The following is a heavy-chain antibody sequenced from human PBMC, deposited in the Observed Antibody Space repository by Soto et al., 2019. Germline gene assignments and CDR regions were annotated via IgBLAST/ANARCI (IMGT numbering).Heavy chain of an antibody. CDR2: FDPEDGET. CDR3: GRGSGINWFDP. CDR1: GYTLTELS. J-gene: IGHJ5*02. Sequence: ASVKVSCKVSGYTLTELSMHWVRQAPGKGLERMGGFDPEDGETIYAQKYQGRVTMTEDTSTDTAYMELSSLRSVDTAVYYCGRGSGINWFDPCGQGTLVTVSS. V-gene: IGHV1-24*01. D-gene: IGHD3-10*01.